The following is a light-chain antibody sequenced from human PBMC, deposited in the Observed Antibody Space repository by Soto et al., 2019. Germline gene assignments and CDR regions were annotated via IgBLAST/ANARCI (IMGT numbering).Light chain of an antibody. Sequence: DIVMTQSPDSLAVSLGERATINCKSSQSVLYSSNNKNYLAWYQQKPGRPPKLXXYWASTRESGVPDRFSGSGSGTDFTLPISSLQAEDVAAYYGQQYYSPPTWTFGQGTKVDIK. J-gene: IGKJ1*01. CDR2: WAS. CDR3: QQYYSPPTWT. V-gene: IGKV4-1*01. CDR1: QSVLYSSNNKNY.